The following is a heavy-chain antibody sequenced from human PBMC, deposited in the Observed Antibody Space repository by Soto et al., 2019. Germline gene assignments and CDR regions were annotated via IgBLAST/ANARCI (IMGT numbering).Heavy chain of an antibody. CDR2: IYYSGST. Sequence: SETLSLTCTVSGGSISSSSYYWGWIRQPPGKGLEWIGSIYYSGSTYYNPSLKSRVTISVDTSKNQFSLKLSSVTAADTAVYYCARPLEAYYYDSSGYGYNWFDPWGQGTLVTVSS. J-gene: IGHJ5*02. CDR3: ARPLEAYYYDSSGYGYNWFDP. CDR1: GGSISSSSYY. V-gene: IGHV4-39*01. D-gene: IGHD3-22*01.